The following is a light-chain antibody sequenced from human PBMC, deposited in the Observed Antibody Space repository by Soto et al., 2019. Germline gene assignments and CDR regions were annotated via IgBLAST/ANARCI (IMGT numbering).Light chain of an antibody. CDR1: SSNIGNNY. J-gene: IGLJ2*01. V-gene: IGLV1-51*01. Sequence: QSVLTQPPSVSAAPGQRVTISCSGSSSNIGNNYVSWYRQLPGTAPKLLIYDNNRRPSGISDRFSGSKSGTSATLDITGLQTGDEADYYCGTWDSSLNGVAFGGGTKLTVL. CDR2: DNN. CDR3: GTWDSSLNGVA.